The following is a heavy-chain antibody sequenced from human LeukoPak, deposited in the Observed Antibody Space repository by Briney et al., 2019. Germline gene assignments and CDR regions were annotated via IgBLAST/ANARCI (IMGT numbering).Heavy chain of an antibody. CDR3: TSDGFMDV. D-gene: IGHD2-2*03. V-gene: IGHV3-49*03. CDR1: GFTFDDYG. J-gene: IGHJ6*03. CDR2: IRSKGYGGTT. Sequence: GGSLRLSCAASGFTFDDYGLSWFRQAPGKGLEWVGFIRSKGYGGTTEYAASVKGRFTISRDDSKNIAYLQMNSLKTEDTAVYYCTSDGFMDVWGKGTTVTVSS.